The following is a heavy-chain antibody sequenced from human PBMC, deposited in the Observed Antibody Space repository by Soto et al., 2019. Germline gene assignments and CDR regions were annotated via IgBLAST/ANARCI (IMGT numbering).Heavy chain of an antibody. CDR1: GGSISSGGYY. CDR3: ARAGVYCSGGSCYYWYFDL. V-gene: IGHV4-31*03. Sequence: TLSLTCTVSGGSISSGGYYWSWIRQHPGKGLEWIVYIYYSGSTYYNPSLKSRVTISVDTSKNQFSLKLSSVTAADTAVYYCARAGVYCSGGSCYYWYFDLWGRGTLVTVSS. J-gene: IGHJ2*01. D-gene: IGHD2-15*01. CDR2: IYYSGST.